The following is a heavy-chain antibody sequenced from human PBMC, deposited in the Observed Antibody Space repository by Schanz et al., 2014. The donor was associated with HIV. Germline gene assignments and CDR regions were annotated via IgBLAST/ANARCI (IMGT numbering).Heavy chain of an antibody. Sequence: QVQLQQWGAGLLKPSETLSLTCTVSGGSISSGGYFWSWIRQHPGKGLEWIGYMYHSGSTFYNPSLKSRVAISVNTSKNQFSLTLTSVTSADTAVYYCAREAGSGSYSFPDYWGQGILVTVSS. CDR1: GGSISSGGYF. CDR2: MYHSGST. D-gene: IGHD3-10*01. J-gene: IGHJ4*02. CDR3: AREAGSGSYSFPDY. V-gene: IGHV4-31*03.